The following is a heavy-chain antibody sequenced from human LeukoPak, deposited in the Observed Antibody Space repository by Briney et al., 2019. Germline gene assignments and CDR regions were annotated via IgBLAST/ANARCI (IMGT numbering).Heavy chain of an antibody. J-gene: IGHJ6*02. D-gene: IGHD2-2*01. CDR1: GFTFSSYA. V-gene: IGHV3-30-3*01. CDR2: ISYDGSNT. CDR3: ARVRGDIVVVPAGLYGMDV. Sequence: GGSLRLSCAASGFTFSSYAMHWVRQAPGKGLEWVAVISYDGSNTYYADSVKGRFTISRDNSKNTLYLQMNSLRAEDTAVYYCARVRGDIVVVPAGLYGMDVWGQGTTVTVSS.